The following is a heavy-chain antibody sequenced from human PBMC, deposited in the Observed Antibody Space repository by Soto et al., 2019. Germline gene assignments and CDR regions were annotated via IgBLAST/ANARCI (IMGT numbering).Heavy chain of an antibody. Sequence: QVQLQESGPGLVKPSQTLSLTCTVSGGSISSGGYYWSWIRQHPGKGLEWIGYIYYSGSTYYNPSLKSRVTISVDTSKNQFSLKLSSVTAADTAVYYCARVHSSLWGSYRPSARDAFDIWGQGTMVTVSS. CDR2: IYYSGST. J-gene: IGHJ3*02. V-gene: IGHV4-31*03. CDR3: ARVHSSLWGSYRPSARDAFDI. CDR1: GGSISSGGYY. D-gene: IGHD3-16*02.